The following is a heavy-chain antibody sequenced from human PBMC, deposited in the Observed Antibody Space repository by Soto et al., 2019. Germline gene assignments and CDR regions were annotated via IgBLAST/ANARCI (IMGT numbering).Heavy chain of an antibody. CDR1: GFSFKNYA. CDR2: ISGGGAST. Sequence: GGSLRLSCAASGFSFKNYAMSWVRQAPGKGLEWVSGISGGGASTYYADSVRGRFTISRDSAGNALHLTMNYLSAEDTGVYFCARDIGFDYVNWGQGTLVTVSS. D-gene: IGHD3-16*01. J-gene: IGHJ4*02. V-gene: IGHV3-23*01. CDR3: ARDIGFDYVN.